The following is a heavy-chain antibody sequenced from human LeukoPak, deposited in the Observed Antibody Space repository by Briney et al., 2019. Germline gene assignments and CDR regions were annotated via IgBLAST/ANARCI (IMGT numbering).Heavy chain of an antibody. CDR2: ITTSSTYT. CDR3: ARDPYSGTYGNTYYYYMDV. CDR1: GFSFSSYN. V-gene: IGHV3-21*01. J-gene: IGHJ6*03. D-gene: IGHD1-26*01. Sequence: GGSLRLSCEASGFSFSSYNMDWVRQTPGKGLEWTSSITTSSTYTFYADSVKGRFTISRDNARNSLYLQMNSLGVEDTAVYYCARDPYSGTYGNTYYYYMDVWGKGTTVTISS.